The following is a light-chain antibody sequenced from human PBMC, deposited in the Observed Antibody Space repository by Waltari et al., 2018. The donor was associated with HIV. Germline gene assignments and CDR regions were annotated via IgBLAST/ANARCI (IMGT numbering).Light chain of an antibody. CDR2: TDD. J-gene: IGLJ3*02. V-gene: IGLV1-44*01. CDR1: SSNNGRNS. Sequence: QSVLTQPPSASGTPGQRVTNSCSGSSSNNGRNSVSWFQQLPGSAPKLLIYTDDHRPSGVPDRFSGSKSGSSGSLAISGLQSDDEPAYSCATWPDSLDGWLFGGGTTLPVL. CDR3: ATWPDSLDGWL.